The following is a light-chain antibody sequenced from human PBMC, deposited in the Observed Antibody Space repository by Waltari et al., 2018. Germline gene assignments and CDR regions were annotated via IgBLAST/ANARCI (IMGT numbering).Light chain of an antibody. Sequence: QSALTQPASGSGAPGQSITISCPGTSSDVGSYNLVSWYQQHPGTAPKLMIYEGSKRPSGVANRFSGSKSGNTASLTISGLQTEDEADYYCCSYAGSSTFGVFGGGTKLTVL. V-gene: IGLV2-23*03. CDR2: EGS. CDR3: CSYAGSSTFGV. CDR1: SSDVGSYNL. J-gene: IGLJ2*01.